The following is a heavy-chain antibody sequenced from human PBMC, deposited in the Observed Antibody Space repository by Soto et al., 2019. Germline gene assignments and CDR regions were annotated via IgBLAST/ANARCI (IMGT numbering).Heavy chain of an antibody. J-gene: IGHJ6*02. CDR2: IIPIFGTA. D-gene: IGHD6-19*01. CDR3: ARQWLVRGRYYYGMDV. CDR1: GGTFSSYA. Sequence: SVTVSCTASGGTFSSYAIIWVRQAPGQGLEWMGGIIPIFGTANYAQKFQGRVTITADESTSTAYMELSSLRSEDTAVYYCARQWLVRGRYYYGMDVWGQGTTVTVSS. V-gene: IGHV1-69*13.